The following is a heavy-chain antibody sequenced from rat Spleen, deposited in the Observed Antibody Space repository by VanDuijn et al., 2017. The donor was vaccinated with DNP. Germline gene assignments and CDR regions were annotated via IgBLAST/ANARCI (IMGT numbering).Heavy chain of an antibody. CDR2: ISPSGGST. Sequence: EVQLVESGGGLVQPGRSLKLSCAASGFTFSNYYMAWVRQAPTKGLEWVASISPSGGSTYYPDSVKGRFTISRDNAKSTQYLQMDSLRSEDTATYYCATSIIRVRGYWGQGVMVTVSS. CDR1: GFTFSNYY. V-gene: IGHV5-27*01. D-gene: IGHD4-3*01. CDR3: ATSIIRVRGY. J-gene: IGHJ2*01.